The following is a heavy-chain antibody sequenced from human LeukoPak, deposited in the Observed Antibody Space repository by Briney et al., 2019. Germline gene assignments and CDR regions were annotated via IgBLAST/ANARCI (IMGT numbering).Heavy chain of an antibody. V-gene: IGHV3-11*01. CDR3: ARGRSSSPIYYYGMDV. J-gene: IGHJ6*02. CDR1: GFTFSDDY. D-gene: IGHD6-13*01. CDR2: ISSSGTTI. Sequence: GGSLRLSCAASGFTFSDDYMSWIRQAPGKGLEWVSYISSSGTTIYYADSVKGRSTISRDNAKNSLYLQMNSLRAEDTAVYYCARGRSSSPIYYYGMDVWGQGTTVTVSS.